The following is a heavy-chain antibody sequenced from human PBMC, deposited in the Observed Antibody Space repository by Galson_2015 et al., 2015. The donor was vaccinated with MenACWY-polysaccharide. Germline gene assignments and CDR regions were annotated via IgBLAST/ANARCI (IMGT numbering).Heavy chain of an antibody. D-gene: IGHD1-14*01. V-gene: IGHV3-23*01. CDR3: VKSGKNHYYYFYYMDV. Sequence: SLRLSCAASGFTFNTYGMGWVRQAPGKGLEWVSGIIGSGGGTWYADSVKGRFTISRDHSKNTLFLQMNSLRGEDTAVYYCVKSGKNHYYYFYYMDVWGKGTTVTVSS. CDR2: IIGSGGGT. J-gene: IGHJ6*03. CDR1: GFTFNTYG.